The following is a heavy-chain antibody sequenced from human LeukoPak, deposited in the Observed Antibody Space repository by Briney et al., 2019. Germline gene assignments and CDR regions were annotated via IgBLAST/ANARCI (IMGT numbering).Heavy chain of an antibody. Sequence: GGSLRLSCAASGFTFSSYGFHWVRQALGKGLEWVAVIWYDGSQKYYLDSVKGRFTISRDSFDNTVYLQMNGLRAEDTAVYYCARDLGHFSRGASYFDYWGQGALVTVSS. CDR3: ARDLGHFSRGASYFDY. J-gene: IGHJ4*02. CDR1: GFTFSSYG. D-gene: IGHD4/OR15-4a*01. CDR2: IWYDGSQK. V-gene: IGHV3-33*01.